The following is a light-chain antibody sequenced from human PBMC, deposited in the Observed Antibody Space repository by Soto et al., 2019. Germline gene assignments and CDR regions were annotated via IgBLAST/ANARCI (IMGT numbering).Light chain of an antibody. CDR2: ATS. Sequence: AIQMTQSPSALSASVGDRVTITCRASQGIRTDLGWYQQKPGKAPKLLIYATSTLHSGFPSRFSGSGSGTDFTLTISSLQPEDFATYYCVQDYNYPRTFGQGTKLEIK. V-gene: IGKV1-6*01. CDR3: VQDYNYPRT. J-gene: IGKJ2*01. CDR1: QGIRTD.